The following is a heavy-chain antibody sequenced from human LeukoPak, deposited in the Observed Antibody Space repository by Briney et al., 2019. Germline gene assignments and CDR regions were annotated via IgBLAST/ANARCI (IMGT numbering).Heavy chain of an antibody. V-gene: IGHV3-66*01. CDR3: AAKWLLRRY. CDR1: GFTFSTFT. Sequence: GGSLRLSCAASGFTFSTFTMHWVRLSPGKGLECVSLIHSGGTTDYADSVKGRFTISRDNSKNMLYLQMNSLRVEDTAVYYCAAKWLLRRYWGQGTLVTVSS. D-gene: IGHD3-22*01. CDR2: IHSGGTT. J-gene: IGHJ4*02.